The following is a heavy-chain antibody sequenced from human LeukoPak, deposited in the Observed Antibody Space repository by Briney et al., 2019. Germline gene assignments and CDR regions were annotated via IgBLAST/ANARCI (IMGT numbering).Heavy chain of an antibody. CDR2: IYPGDSDT. CDR1: GYRFTSYW. V-gene: IGHV5-51*01. J-gene: IGHJ4*02. D-gene: IGHD6-6*01. CDR3: ARLHGSSLPRVFDS. Sequence: GESLKISCKGSGYRFTSYWIGWVRQMLGKGLERMGIIYPGDSDTRYSPSFQGQVTISADKSISTAYLQWSSLKASDTAMYYCARLHGSSLPRVFDSWGQGTLVTVSS.